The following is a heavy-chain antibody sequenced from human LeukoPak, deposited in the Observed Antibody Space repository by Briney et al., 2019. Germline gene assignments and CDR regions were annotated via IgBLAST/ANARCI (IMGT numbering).Heavy chain of an antibody. CDR1: GYSFTSYW. CDR3: ARQRSSGWNDFDY. Sequence: GESLKISCQGSGYSFTSYWIGWVRQMPGKGLEWMGIICPGDSDTRYSPSFQGQVTISADKSISTAYLQWSSLKASDTAMYYCARQRSSGWNDFDYWGQGTLVTVSS. D-gene: IGHD6-19*01. V-gene: IGHV5-51*01. J-gene: IGHJ4*02. CDR2: ICPGDSDT.